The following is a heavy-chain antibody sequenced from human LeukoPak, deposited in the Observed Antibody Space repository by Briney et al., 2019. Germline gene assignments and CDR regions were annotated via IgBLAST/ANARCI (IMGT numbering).Heavy chain of an antibody. CDR3: ASTGDSSGYYRLGAFDI. CDR1: GYTFTSYG. D-gene: IGHD3-22*01. J-gene: IGHJ3*02. V-gene: IGHV1-18*01. CDR2: ISAYNGNT. Sequence: ASVKVSCKASGYTFTSYGISWVRQAPGQGLEWMGWISAYNGNTNYAQKLQGRVTMTTDTSTSTAYMELRSLRSDDTAVYYCASTGDSSGYYRLGAFDIWGQGTMVTVSS.